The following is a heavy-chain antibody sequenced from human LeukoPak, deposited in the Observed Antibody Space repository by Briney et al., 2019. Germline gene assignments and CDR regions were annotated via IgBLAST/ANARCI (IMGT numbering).Heavy chain of an antibody. CDR3: SRVGSSGWPNYFDS. CDR1: GFTFSSYD. Sequence: GGSLRLSCAASGFTFSSYDMHCVRQATGKGLEWVSVIGTSGDTYYAGSVKGRFTISRENAKNSLYLQMNSLTAGDTAVYYCSRVGSSGWPNYFDSWGQGTLVTVSS. D-gene: IGHD6-19*01. V-gene: IGHV3-13*04. CDR2: IGTSGDT. J-gene: IGHJ4*02.